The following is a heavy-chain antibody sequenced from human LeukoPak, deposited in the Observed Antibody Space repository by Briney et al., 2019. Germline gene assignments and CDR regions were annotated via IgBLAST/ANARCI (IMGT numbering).Heavy chain of an antibody. Sequence: SETLSLTCSVSGYSISSGSYWGWIRLPPGKGLQWIGSIYHSGSTYYNPSLKSRVTISVDTSKNQFSLKLSSVTAADTAVYYCATAGYSSSWYFGWGQGNLVTVSS. D-gene: IGHD6-13*01. CDR1: GYSISSGSY. J-gene: IGHJ4*02. CDR3: ATAGYSSSWYFG. CDR2: IYHSGST. V-gene: IGHV4-38-2*01.